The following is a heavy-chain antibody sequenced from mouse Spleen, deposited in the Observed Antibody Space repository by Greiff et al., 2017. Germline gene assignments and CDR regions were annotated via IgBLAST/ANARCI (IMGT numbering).Heavy chain of an antibody. CDR1: GFTFSDYY. V-gene: IGHV5-16*01. Sequence: EVMLVESEGGLVQPGSSMKLSCTASGFTFSDYYMAWVRQVPEKGLEWVANINYDGSSTYYLDSLKSRFIISRDNATNILYLQMSSLKSEDTATYYCARAPITTVVDWYFDVWGAGTTVTVSS. D-gene: IGHD1-1*01. CDR3: ARAPITTVVDWYFDV. CDR2: INYDGSST. J-gene: IGHJ1*01.